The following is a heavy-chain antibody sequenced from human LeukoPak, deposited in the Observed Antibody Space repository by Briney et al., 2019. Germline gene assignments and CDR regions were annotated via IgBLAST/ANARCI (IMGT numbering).Heavy chain of an antibody. CDR1: GGSISSYY. CDR3: ARALYDFWSGYHAYYFDY. J-gene: IGHJ4*02. V-gene: IGHV4-59*01. CDR2: IYYSGST. Sequence: SETLSLTCTVSGGSISSYYWSWIRQPPGKGLEWIGYIYYSGSTNYNPSLKSRVTISVDTSKNQFSLKLSSVTAADTAVYYCARALYDFWSGYHAYYFDYWGQGTLVTVSS. D-gene: IGHD3-3*01.